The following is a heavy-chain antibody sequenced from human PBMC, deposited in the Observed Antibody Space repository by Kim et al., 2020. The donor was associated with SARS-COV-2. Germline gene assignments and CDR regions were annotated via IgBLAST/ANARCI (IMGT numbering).Heavy chain of an antibody. CDR1: GYNFSSYD. D-gene: IGHD2-21*01. CDR2: MNPNSGNT. V-gene: IGHV1-8*01. Sequence: ASVKVSCKASGYNFSSYDINWVRQATGQGLEWLGWMNPNSGNTGYAQKFQGRVTMTRNTSISTAYMELSSLRSEDTAVYYCARGPSCGGKSAACPYYFDYWGQGALVTVSS. CDR3: ARGPSCGGKSAACPYYFDY. J-gene: IGHJ4*02.